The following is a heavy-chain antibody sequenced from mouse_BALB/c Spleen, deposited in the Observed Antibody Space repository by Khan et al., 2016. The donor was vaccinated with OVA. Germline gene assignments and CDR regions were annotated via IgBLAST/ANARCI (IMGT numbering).Heavy chain of an antibody. CDR2: IYPSDSYT. J-gene: IGHJ3*01. V-gene: IGHV1-69*02. D-gene: IGHD2-3*01. CDR1: GYTFTNYW. Sequence: QVQLKQSGIELVRPGASVKLSCKASGYTFTNYWINWVKQRPGQGLEWIGNIYPSDSYTNYNQKFKDKATLTVDKSSSTAYMQLSSPTSEDSAVYYRTREGVDGSSCAYTRQGTLFTVAA. CDR3: TREGVDGSSCAY.